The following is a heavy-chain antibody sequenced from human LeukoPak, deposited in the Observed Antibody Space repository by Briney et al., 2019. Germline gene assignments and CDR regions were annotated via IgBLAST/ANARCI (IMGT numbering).Heavy chain of an antibody. CDR1: GLSFSTYS. V-gene: IGHV3-21*04. J-gene: IGHJ4*02. D-gene: IGHD3-16*01. CDR3: AKSPGGRHHN. Sequence: GGSLRLSCAASGLSFSTYSMNWVRQAPGKGLEWVSSISSSSIYRYYADSVKGRFTISRDNAKKSLYLQMNSLRAEDTAVYYCAKSPGGRHHNWGQGTLVTVSS. CDR2: ISSSSIYR.